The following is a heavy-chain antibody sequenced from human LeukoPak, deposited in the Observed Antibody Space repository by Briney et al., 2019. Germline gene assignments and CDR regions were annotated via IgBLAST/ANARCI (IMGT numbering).Heavy chain of an antibody. Sequence: GGSLRLSCAASGFNFSTYTMNWVRQAPGKGLEWVGRIKSKTDGGTTDYAAPVKGRFTISRDDSKNTLYLQMNSLKTEDTAVYYCTTGSSYYGSGIYWGQGTLVTVSS. CDR2: IKSKTDGGTT. CDR3: TTGSSYYGSGIY. V-gene: IGHV3-15*01. D-gene: IGHD3-10*01. J-gene: IGHJ4*02. CDR1: GFNFSTYT.